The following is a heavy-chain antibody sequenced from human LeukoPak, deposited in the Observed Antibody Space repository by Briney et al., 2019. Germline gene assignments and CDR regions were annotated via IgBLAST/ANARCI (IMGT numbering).Heavy chain of an antibody. CDR2: IYIGGST. D-gene: IGHD7-27*01. CDR1: GFTFSNAW. J-gene: IGHJ4*02. V-gene: IGHV3-53*01. CDR3: ARDSTNWGLFDY. Sequence: GGSLRLSCAASGFTFSNAWMSWVRQAPGEGLEWVSVIYIGGSTYYADSVKGRFTISRDNSKNTVFLQMNSLRAEDTAVYYCARDSTNWGLFDYWGQGTLVTVSS.